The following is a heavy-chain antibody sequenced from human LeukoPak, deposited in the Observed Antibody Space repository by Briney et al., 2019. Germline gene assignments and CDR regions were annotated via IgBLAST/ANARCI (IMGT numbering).Heavy chain of an antibody. V-gene: IGHV1-18*01. CDR3: ARADSYYYDSSGYYHFDY. J-gene: IGHJ4*02. CDR1: GYTLTELS. D-gene: IGHD3-22*01. Sequence: GASVKVSCKVSGYTLTELSMHWVRQAPGQGLEWMGWISAYNGNTNYAQKLQGRVTMTTDTSTSTAYMELRSLRSDDTAVYYCARADSYYYDSSGYYHFDYWGQGTLVTVSS. CDR2: ISAYNGNT.